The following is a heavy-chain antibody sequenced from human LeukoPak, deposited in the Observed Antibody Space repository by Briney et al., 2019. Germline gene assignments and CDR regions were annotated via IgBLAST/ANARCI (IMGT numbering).Heavy chain of an antibody. CDR3: VRSLPGTLLRGYGMDV. J-gene: IGHJ6*02. Sequence: GESLTISCKTSGYTFTSYWIGWVRQTPGKGLECMGVIFSRDSDVGYSPSFQGQVTISADKSTNTAYLHWGSLKASDSAMYYCVRSLPGTLLRGYGMDVWGPGTTVTVS. CDR2: IFSRDSDV. CDR1: GYTFTSYW. V-gene: IGHV5-51*01. D-gene: IGHD3-10*01.